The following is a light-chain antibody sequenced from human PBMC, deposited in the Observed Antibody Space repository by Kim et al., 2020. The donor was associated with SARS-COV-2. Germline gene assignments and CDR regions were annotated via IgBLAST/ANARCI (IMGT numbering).Light chain of an antibody. CDR2: AAS. V-gene: IGKV1-17*03. Sequence: YVGSRVTVLCRASQGVSNHLAWFQQKPGKVPKRLIYAASSFQSGVPSRFSGSGSGTEVTLTISSLQPEDFATYYCLQHNTYPLTFGGGTRVEIK. CDR3: LQHNTYPLT. CDR1: QGVSNH. J-gene: IGKJ4*01.